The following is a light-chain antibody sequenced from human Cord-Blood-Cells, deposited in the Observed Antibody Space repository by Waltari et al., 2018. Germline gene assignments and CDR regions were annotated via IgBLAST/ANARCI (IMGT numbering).Light chain of an antibody. CDR2: YDS. Sequence: SYVLTQPPSVSVAPGKTARITCGENNIGSKSVHWYQQKPGQAPVLVIYYDSDRPSGSPGRFSGSNSGNAATLTISGVEAGDEAVYYCQVWDSSSDHGVFGGGTKLTVL. V-gene: IGLV3-21*04. CDR3: QVWDSSSDHGV. CDR1: NIGSKS. J-gene: IGLJ2*01.